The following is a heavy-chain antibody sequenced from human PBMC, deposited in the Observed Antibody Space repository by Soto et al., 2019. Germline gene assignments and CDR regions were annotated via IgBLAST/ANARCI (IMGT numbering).Heavy chain of an antibody. CDR1: GASISSCGYY. V-gene: IGHV4-31*03. CDR2: VFHSGST. Sequence: SQTLSLTCMFSGASISSCGYYYHWLRQQQGKGLEWIGYVFHSGSTYYNPSLRSRVTMSAATSKNQFSLKLTSVTAADTAVYYSARGGDHATTPAHPWAQG. CDR3: ARGGDHATTPAHP. J-gene: IGHJ5*02. D-gene: IGHD1-26*01.